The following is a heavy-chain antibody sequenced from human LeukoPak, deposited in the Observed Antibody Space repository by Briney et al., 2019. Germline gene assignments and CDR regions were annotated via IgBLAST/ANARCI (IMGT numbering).Heavy chain of an antibody. CDR3: ATKRAVVRGITHDAFDI. J-gene: IGHJ3*02. V-gene: IGHV3-48*02. Sequence: QPGRSLRLSCAASGFTFSNYAMHWVRQAPGKGLEWISYISSSSSSIYYADSVKGRFTISRDNAKNSLYLQMNSLRDEDTAVYYCATKRAVVRGITHDAFDIWGQGTMLTVSS. CDR2: ISSSSSSI. D-gene: IGHD3-10*01. CDR1: GFTFSNYA.